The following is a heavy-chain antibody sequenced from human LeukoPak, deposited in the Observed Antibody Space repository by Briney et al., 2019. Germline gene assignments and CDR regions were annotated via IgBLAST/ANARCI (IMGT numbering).Heavy chain of an antibody. D-gene: IGHD2-2*02. J-gene: IGHJ3*02. CDR3: ASGRSYCSSTSCYTIRAFDI. CDR1: GFTFSSYS. V-gene: IGHV3-48*01. Sequence: GGSLRLSCAASGFTFSSYSMNWVRQAPGKGLEWVSYISSSSSTIYYADSVKGRFTISRDNAKNSLYLQMNSLRAEDTAVYYCASGRSYCSSTSCYTIRAFDIWGQGTMVTVSS. CDR2: ISSSSSTI.